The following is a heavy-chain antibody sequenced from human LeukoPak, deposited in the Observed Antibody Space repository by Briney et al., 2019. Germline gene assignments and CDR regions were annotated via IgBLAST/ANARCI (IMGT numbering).Heavy chain of an antibody. CDR2: ISYDGSNK. Sequence: GGSLRLSCAASGFTFSSYAMYWVRQAPGKGLEWVAVISYDGSNKYYADSVKGRLTISRDNSKNTLYLQMNSLRVEDTAVYYCARGAGNFDYWGQGTLVTVSS. V-gene: IGHV3-30-3*01. D-gene: IGHD1-1*01. J-gene: IGHJ4*02. CDR3: ARGAGNFDY. CDR1: GFTFSSYA.